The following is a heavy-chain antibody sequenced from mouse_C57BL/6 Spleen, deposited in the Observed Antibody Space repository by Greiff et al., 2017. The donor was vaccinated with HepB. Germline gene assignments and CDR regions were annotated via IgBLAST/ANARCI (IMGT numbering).Heavy chain of an antibody. CDR1: GYTFTSYW. Sequence: QVQLQQPGAELVKPGASVKLSCKASGYTFTSYWMQWVKQRPGQGLEWIGEIDPSDSYTNYNQKFKGKATLTVDTSSSTAYMQLSSLTSEDSAVYYCARNIPDYYSSSSLFDYWGQGTTLTVSS. D-gene: IGHD1-1*01. CDR3: ARNIPDYYSSSSLFDY. CDR2: IDPSDSYT. J-gene: IGHJ2*01. V-gene: IGHV1-50*01.